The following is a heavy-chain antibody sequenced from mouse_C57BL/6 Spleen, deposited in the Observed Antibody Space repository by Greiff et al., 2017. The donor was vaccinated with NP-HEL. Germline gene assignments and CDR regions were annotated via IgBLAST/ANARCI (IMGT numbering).Heavy chain of an antibody. Sequence: VQLQQPGAELVMPGASVKLSCKASGYTFTSYWMHWVKQRPGPGLEWIGEIDPSDSYTNYNQKFKGKSTLTVDKSSSTAYMQLSSLTSEDSAVYYCARGGDGSPFAYWGQGTLVTVSA. CDR2: IDPSDSYT. V-gene: IGHV1-69*01. CDR1: GYTFTSYW. J-gene: IGHJ3*01. D-gene: IGHD2-3*01. CDR3: ARGGDGSPFAY.